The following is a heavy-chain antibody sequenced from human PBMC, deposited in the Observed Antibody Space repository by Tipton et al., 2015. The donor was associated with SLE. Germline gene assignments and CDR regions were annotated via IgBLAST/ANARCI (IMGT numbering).Heavy chain of an antibody. CDR3: TIPPGGTVSVDY. Sequence: SLRLSCAASGFTFSGSAMHWVRQASGRGLEWVGRIRSKANSYATAYAASVKGRFTISRDDSKNTAYLQMNSLKTEDTAVYYCTIPPGGTVSVDYWGQGTLVTVSS. J-gene: IGHJ4*02. V-gene: IGHV3-73*01. CDR1: GFTFSGSA. CDR2: IRSKANSYAT. D-gene: IGHD3-16*01.